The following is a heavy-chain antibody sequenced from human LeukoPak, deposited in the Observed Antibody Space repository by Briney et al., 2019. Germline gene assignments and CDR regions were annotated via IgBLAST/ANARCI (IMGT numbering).Heavy chain of an antibody. CDR1: GYTFTGYY. CDR3: ARPHTYYYDSSGLGNCFDP. CDR2: INPNSGGT. V-gene: IGHV1-2*06. Sequence: ASVKVSCKASGYTFTGYYMHWVRQAPGQGLEWMGRINPNSGGTNYAQKFQGRVTMTRDTTISTAYMELSRLRSDDTAMYYCARPHTYYYDSSGLGNCFDPWGQGTLVTVSS. D-gene: IGHD3-22*01. J-gene: IGHJ5*02.